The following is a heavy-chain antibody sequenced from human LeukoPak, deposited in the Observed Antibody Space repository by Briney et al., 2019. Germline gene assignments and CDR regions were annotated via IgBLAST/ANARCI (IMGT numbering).Heavy chain of an antibody. Sequence: GGSLRLSCAASGFTFSSYAMSWVRQAPGKGLEWVSAISGSGGSTYYADSVKGWFTISRDNSKNTLYLQMNSLRAEDTAVYYCAKDMKYYDFWSGYYGMDVWGQGTTVTVSS. CDR3: AKDMKYYDFWSGYYGMDV. D-gene: IGHD3-3*01. V-gene: IGHV3-23*01. CDR1: GFTFSSYA. CDR2: ISGSGGST. J-gene: IGHJ6*02.